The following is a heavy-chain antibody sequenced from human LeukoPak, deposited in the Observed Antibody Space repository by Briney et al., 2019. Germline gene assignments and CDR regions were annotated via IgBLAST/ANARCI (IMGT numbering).Heavy chain of an antibody. CDR2: INWNGGST. CDR3: VRAEVGTTLKYYYYYMDV. CDR1: GFTFDDYG. V-gene: IGHV3-20*04. D-gene: IGHD1-26*01. J-gene: IGHJ6*03. Sequence: PGGSLRLSCAASGFTFDDYGMSWVRQAPGKGLEWVSGINWNGGSTGYADSVKGRCTISRDNGKNSMYLQMHSLRAEDTAVYYCVRAEVGTTLKYYYYYMDVWGKGTTVTVSS.